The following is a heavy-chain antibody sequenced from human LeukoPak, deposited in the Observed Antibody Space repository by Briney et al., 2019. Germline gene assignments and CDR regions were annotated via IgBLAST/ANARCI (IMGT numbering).Heavy chain of an antibody. D-gene: IGHD3-10*01. J-gene: IGHJ4*02. CDR3: ARLFMVRGVIGSSGYFDY. Sequence: PSETLSLTCTVSGGSISSSSYYWGWIRQPPGQGLEWIGSIYYSGSTYYNPSLKSRVTISVDTSKNQFSLKLSSVTAADTAVYYCARLFMVRGVIGSSGYFDYWGQGTLVTVSS. CDR1: GGSISSSSYY. V-gene: IGHV4-39*01. CDR2: IYYSGST.